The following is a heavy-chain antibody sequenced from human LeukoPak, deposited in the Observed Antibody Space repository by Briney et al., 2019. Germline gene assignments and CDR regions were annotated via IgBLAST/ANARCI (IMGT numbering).Heavy chain of an antibody. J-gene: IGHJ4*02. CDR1: GYTFTGYY. CDR2: INPNSGGT. V-gene: IGHV1-2*02. D-gene: IGHD2-2*01. Sequence: ASVKVSCKASGYTFTGYYMHWVRQAPGQGLEWMGWINPNSGGTNYAQKFQGRVTMTRDTSISTAYMELSRLRSDDTAVYYCARVGYCSSTSCFDYWGQGTLVTVSS. CDR3: ARVGYCSSTSCFDY.